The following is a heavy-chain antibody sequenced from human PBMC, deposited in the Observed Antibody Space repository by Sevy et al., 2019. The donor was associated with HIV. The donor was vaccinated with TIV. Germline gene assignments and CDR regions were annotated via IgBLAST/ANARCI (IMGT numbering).Heavy chain of an antibody. CDR1: GFTFSSYA. J-gene: IGHJ6*02. CDR2: ISGSGGST. V-gene: IGHV3-23*01. CDR3: AKDPYCSSTSCYRYYYGMDV. Sequence: GGSLRLSCVASGFTFSSYAMSWVRQAPGKGLEWVSAISGSGGSTYYADSVKGRFTISRDNSKNTQYLQMNSLRAEYTAVYYCAKDPYCSSTSCYRYYYGMDVWGQGTTVTVSS. D-gene: IGHD2-2*02.